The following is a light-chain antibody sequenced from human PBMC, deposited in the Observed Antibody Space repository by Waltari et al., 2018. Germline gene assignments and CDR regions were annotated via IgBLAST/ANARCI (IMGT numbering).Light chain of an antibody. CDR1: QSVRTW. V-gene: IGKV1-5*01. J-gene: IGKJ2*01. Sequence: DIQMTQSPSTLSASVGDRVTITCRASQSVRTWLAWDQQKPGKAPKLLIYKAASLESGVQSRFSGSGSGTEFNLTISSLQPDDFATYYCQQCHSYSFGQGTKVEI. CDR2: KAA. CDR3: QQCHSYS.